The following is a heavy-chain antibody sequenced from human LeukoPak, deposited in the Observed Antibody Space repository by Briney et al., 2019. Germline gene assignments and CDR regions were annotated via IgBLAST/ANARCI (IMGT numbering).Heavy chain of an antibody. CDR3: ARRIAAWGAFDI. V-gene: IGHV5-51*01. CDR2: IYPGDSET. J-gene: IGHJ3*02. D-gene: IGHD6-25*01. Sequence: GESLKISCKGSGYSFISYWIGCVRQMPGGDLEWMGVIYPGDSETRQSPSFQGQVTISADKSISTAYLQWSSLKASDTAMYYCARRIAAWGAFDIWGQGTMVTVSS. CDR1: GYSFISYW.